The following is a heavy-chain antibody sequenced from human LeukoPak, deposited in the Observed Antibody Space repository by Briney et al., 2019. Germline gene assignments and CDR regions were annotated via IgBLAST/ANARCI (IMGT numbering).Heavy chain of an antibody. D-gene: IGHD6-13*01. V-gene: IGHV4-39*07. CDR3: AREAPTSSSWYFDY. J-gene: IGHJ4*02. Sequence: PSETLSLTCTVSGGSISSSSYYWGWIRQPPGKGLEWIGSINYSGNTYYYPSPKSRVTISVDTSRNQFSLKLISVTAADTAVYYCAREAPTSSSWYFDYWGQGTLVTVSS. CDR1: GGSISSSSYY. CDR2: INYSGNT.